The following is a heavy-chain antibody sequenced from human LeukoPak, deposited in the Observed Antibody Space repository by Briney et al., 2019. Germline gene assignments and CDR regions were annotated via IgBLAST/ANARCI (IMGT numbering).Heavy chain of an antibody. V-gene: IGHV3-73*01. CDR2: IRSKANSYAT. CDR1: GFTFSGSA. Sequence: PGGSLKLSCAASGFTFSGSAMHWVRQASGKGLECVGRIRSKANSYATAYAASVKGRFTISRDDSKNTAYLQMNSLKTEDTAVYYCTMAPYYDILTGDDAFDIWGQGTMVTVSS. J-gene: IGHJ3*02. CDR3: TMAPYYDILTGDDAFDI. D-gene: IGHD3-9*01.